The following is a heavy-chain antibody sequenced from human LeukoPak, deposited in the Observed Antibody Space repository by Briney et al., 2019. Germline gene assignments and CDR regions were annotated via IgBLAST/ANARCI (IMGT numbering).Heavy chain of an antibody. CDR1: GFIFSSSV. D-gene: IGHD1-7*01. CDR2: ISYDGRDK. Sequence: AGGSLRLSCAASGFIFSSSVMHWVRQAPGKGLEWVAAISYDGRDKYFADSVKGRFTISRDNSKNTLDLQVNGLRAEDTAVYYCARETGNYYFDFWGQGTLVTVSS. J-gene: IGHJ4*02. CDR3: ARETGNYYFDF. V-gene: IGHV3-30*03.